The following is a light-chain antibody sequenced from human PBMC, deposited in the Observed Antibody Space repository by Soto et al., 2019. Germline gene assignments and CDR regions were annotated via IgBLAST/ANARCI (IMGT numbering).Light chain of an antibody. CDR2: RNN. CDR3: AAWDDSLSGYV. J-gene: IGLJ1*01. CDR1: SANIGGYY. V-gene: IGLV1-47*01. Sequence: QSVLTQPPSASGTPGQRVTISCSGSSANIGGYYVSWYQQLPGTAPKVLIYRNNQRPSGGPDRFSGSKFGTSASLAISGLRSDDEADYYCAAWDDSLSGYVFGTGTKLTVL.